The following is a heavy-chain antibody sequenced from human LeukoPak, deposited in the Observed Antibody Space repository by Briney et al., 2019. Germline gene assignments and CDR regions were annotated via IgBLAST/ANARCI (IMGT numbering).Heavy chain of an antibody. CDR2: IDRWTGNI. CDR1: GFTFSSYS. V-gene: IGHV3-21*01. Sequence: GGAVRLSCAASGFTFSSYSMNWVRQAPGKGREGVAFIDRWTGNIYFADSVKGRFTISRDNAKNYLYLQMNSLRAEDTAVYYCARETEPLDYGASPTLDYWGQGTLVTVSS. D-gene: IGHD4/OR15-4a*01. CDR3: ARETEPLDYGASPTLDY. J-gene: IGHJ4*02.